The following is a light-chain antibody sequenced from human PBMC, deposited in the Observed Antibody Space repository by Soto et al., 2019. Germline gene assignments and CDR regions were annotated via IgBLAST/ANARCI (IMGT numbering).Light chain of an antibody. V-gene: IGKV2-28*01. Sequence: ENVMTQSPPSLPVTPGEPCSVSVRSIQRLLHSNGYNYLDWYLQKPGQSPQLLIYLGSNRASGVPDRFSGSGSGTDFTLKISRVEAEDVGVYYCMQPLQSWPFGQGSNVAI. CDR1: QRLLHSNGYNY. J-gene: IGKJ1*01. CDR3: MQPLQSWP. CDR2: LGS.